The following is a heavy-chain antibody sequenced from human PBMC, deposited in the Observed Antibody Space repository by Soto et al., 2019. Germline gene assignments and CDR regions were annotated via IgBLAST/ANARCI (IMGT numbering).Heavy chain of an antibody. D-gene: IGHD2-15*01. CDR1: GFTFGDYA. CDR3: TRVLRYCSGGSCYAWRYFDY. CDR2: IRSKAYGVTT. V-gene: IGHV3-49*03. Sequence: GGSLRLSCTASGFTFGDYAMSWFRQAPGKGLEWVGFIRSKAYGVTTEYAASVKGRFTISRDDSKSIAYLQMNSLKTEDTAVYYCTRVLRYCSGGSCYAWRYFDYWGQGTLVTVSS. J-gene: IGHJ4*02.